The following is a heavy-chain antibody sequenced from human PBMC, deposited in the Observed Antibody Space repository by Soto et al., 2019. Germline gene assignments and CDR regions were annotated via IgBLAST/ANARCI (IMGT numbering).Heavy chain of an antibody. CDR3: ARAPYCRSTSCYINAFDI. D-gene: IGHD2-2*02. CDR2: ISAYNGNT. V-gene: IGHV1-18*01. Sequence: QVQLVQSGAEVKKPGASVKVSCKASGYTFTSYGISWVRQAPGQGLEWMGWISAYNGNTNYAQKLQGRVTMTTDTSTSTAYMELRSLRSDDTAVYYCARAPYCRSTSCYINAFDIWGQGTMVTVSS. CDR1: GYTFTSYG. J-gene: IGHJ3*02.